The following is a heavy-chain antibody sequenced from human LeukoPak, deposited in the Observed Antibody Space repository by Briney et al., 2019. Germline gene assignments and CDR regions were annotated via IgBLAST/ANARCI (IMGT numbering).Heavy chain of an antibody. D-gene: IGHD2-2*01. J-gene: IGHJ4*02. Sequence: SGGSLRLSCVGSGFTFRSHAMSWVRQAPEKGLEFVSGIYENGGTTYYADSVKGRFSISRDNSKNTLYLQMDSLRGEDTAVYYCAKDRGGCSSTSCYYFDYWGQGTLVTVSS. V-gene: IGHV3-23*01. CDR1: GFTFRSHA. CDR2: IYENGGTT. CDR3: AKDRGGCSSTSCYYFDY.